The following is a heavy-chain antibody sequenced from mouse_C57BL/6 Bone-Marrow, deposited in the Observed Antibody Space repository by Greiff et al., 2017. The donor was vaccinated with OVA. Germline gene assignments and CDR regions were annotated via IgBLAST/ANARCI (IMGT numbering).Heavy chain of an antibody. J-gene: IGHJ1*03. CDR1: GYSITSGYY. CDR2: ISYDGSN. CDR3: ASYWYFDV. V-gene: IGHV3-6*01. Sequence: EVQLVESGPGLVKPSQSLSLTCSVTGYSITSGYYWTWIRQFPGNKLEWMGYISYDGSNNYHPSLKNRISITRDTSKNQFFLKLNSVTTEDTATYYCASYWYFDVWGTGTTVTVSS.